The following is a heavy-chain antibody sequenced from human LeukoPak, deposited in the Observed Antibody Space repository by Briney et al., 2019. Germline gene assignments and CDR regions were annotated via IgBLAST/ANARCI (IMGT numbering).Heavy chain of an antibody. CDR2: ISSSSSYI. Sequence: PGGSLRLSCAASGFTLSSYSMNWVRQAPGKGLEWVSSISSSSSYIYYADSVKGRFTISRDNAKNSLYLQMNSLRAEDTAVYYCAGGGSGSWYSYYYYGMDVWGQGTTVTVSS. CDR1: GFTLSSYS. V-gene: IGHV3-21*01. J-gene: IGHJ6*02. D-gene: IGHD6-13*01. CDR3: AGGGSGSWYSYYYYGMDV.